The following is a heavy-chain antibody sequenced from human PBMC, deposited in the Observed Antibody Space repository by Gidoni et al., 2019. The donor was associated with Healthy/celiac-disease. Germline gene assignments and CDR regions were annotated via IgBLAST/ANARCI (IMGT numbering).Heavy chain of an antibody. CDR2: ISWDGGST. V-gene: IGHV3-43*01. J-gene: IGHJ4*02. CDR3: AKDGRGVMEY. Sequence: EVQLVESGGVVVQPGGSLRLSCAASGFTFDDYTMHWFRQAPGKGLEWVSLISWDGGSTYYADSVKGRFTISRDNSKNSLYLQMNSLRTEDTALYYCAKDGRGVMEYWGQGTLVTVSS. CDR1: GFTFDDYT. D-gene: IGHD3-16*01.